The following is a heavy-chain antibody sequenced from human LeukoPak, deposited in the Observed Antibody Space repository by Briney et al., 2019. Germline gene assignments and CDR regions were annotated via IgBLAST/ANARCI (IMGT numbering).Heavy chain of an antibody. Sequence: PSQTLSLTCAVSGGSISSGGYSRSWIRRPPGKGLEWIGYIYHGGSTYYNPSLKSRVTISVDRSKNQFSLKLSSVTAADTAVYYCVRAPFGGYDFWSGYYGVSAFDYWGQGTLVTVSS. CDR3: VRAPFGGYDFWSGYYGVSAFDY. CDR2: IYHGGST. V-gene: IGHV4-30-2*01. D-gene: IGHD3-3*01. J-gene: IGHJ4*02. CDR1: GGSISSGGYS.